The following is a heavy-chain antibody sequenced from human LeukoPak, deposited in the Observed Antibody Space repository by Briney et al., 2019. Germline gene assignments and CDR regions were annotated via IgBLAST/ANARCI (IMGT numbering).Heavy chain of an antibody. J-gene: IGHJ3*02. V-gene: IGHV3-11*01. D-gene: IGHD5-18*01. Sequence: GGSLRLSCSAFGFTISDYYMHWIRQAPGKGLEWVSYISGSGGSIYYTDSVKGRFTISTDNAKNSLYLQMNSLRADDTAVYYCARVPLGYNYGSSAFDIWGQGTTVTVSS. CDR1: GFTISDYY. CDR3: ARVPLGYNYGSSAFDI. CDR2: ISGSGGSI.